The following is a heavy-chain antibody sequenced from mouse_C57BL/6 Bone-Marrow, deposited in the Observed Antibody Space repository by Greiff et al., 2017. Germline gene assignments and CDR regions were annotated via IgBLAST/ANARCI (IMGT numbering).Heavy chain of an antibody. D-gene: IGHD1-1*01. CDR1: GYAFSSYW. CDR3: ARYSSYDFDF. Sequence: QVQLQQSGAELVKPGASVKISCKASGYAFSSYWMNWVKQRPGMGLEWIGQIYPGDGDTNYNRKFKGKATLTSDKSSSTAYMQLSSLTSEDSAVYFCARYSSYDFDFWGQGTTLTVSS. J-gene: IGHJ2*01. V-gene: IGHV1-80*01. CDR2: IYPGDGDT.